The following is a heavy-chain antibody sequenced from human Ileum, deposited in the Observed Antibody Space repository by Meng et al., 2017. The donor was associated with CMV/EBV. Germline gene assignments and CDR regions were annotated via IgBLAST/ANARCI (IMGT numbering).Heavy chain of an antibody. V-gene: IGHV2-5*02. D-gene: IGHD6-19*01. J-gene: IGHJ4*02. CDR2: IYWDDDN. CDR1: ESSLITGEVG. CDR3: AHGRGWRTDN. Sequence: QSTLKESGPTLQKPKQTRTLTFIFLESSLITGEVGVRWIRQHPGKALEWLALIYWDDDNRFSPSLKNRLPITKDTSKNQVVLRMTNMDPTDTATYYCAHGRGWRTDNWGQGTLVTVSS.